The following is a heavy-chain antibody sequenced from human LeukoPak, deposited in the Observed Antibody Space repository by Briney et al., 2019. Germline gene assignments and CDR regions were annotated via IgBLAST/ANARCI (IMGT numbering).Heavy chain of an antibody. V-gene: IGHV3-30*18. J-gene: IGHJ3*02. CDR3: AKDISSWLDAFDI. D-gene: IGHD6-13*01. CDR2: ISYDGSNK. CDR1: GFTFSSYG. Sequence: TGGSLRLSCAASGFTFSSYGMHWVRQAPGKGLEWVAVISYDGSNKYYADSVKGRFTISRDNAKNSLYLEMNSLRPEDTAFYYCAKDISSWLDAFDIWGQGTMVTVSS.